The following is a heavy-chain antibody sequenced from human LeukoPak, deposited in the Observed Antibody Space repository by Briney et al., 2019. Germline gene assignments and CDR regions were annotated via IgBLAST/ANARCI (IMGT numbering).Heavy chain of an antibody. CDR2: MNPNSGNT. D-gene: IGHD1-26*01. V-gene: IGHV1-8*01. CDR1: GYTFTSYD. CDR3: ARAVRGYSGSYYNY. J-gene: IGHJ4*02. Sequence: ASVKVSCKASGYTFTSYDINWVRQATGQGLEWMGWMNPNSGNTGYAQKFQGRVTMTRNTSISTAYMELSRLRSDDTAVYYCARAVRGYSGSYYNYWGQGTLVTVSS.